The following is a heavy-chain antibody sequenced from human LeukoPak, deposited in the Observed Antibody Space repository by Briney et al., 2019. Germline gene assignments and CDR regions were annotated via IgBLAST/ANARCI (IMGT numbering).Heavy chain of an antibody. D-gene: IGHD7-27*01. V-gene: IGHV1-2*02. CDR1: GYTFTGYF. Sequence: ASVKVSCKASGYTFTGYFMHWVRQAPGQGLEWMGWINPNSGGTNYAQKFQGRVTMTRDTSISTAYMELSRLTSDDTAVYYCARDILTDDAFDVWGQGTMVTVSS. J-gene: IGHJ3*01. CDR2: INPNSGGT. CDR3: ARDILTDDAFDV.